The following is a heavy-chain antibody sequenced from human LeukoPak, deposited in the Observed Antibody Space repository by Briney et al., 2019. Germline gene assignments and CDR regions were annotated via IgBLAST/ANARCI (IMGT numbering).Heavy chain of an antibody. CDR2: ISYDGSNK. CDR1: GFTFSSYA. Sequence: PGGSLRLSCAASGFTFSSYAMHWVRQAPGKGLEWVAVISYDGSNKYYADSVKGRFTISRDNSKNTLYLQMNSVRAEDTAVYYCASTRSHYYYYGMDVWGKGTTVTVSS. V-gene: IGHV3-30*04. CDR3: ASTRSHYYYYGMDV. J-gene: IGHJ6*04.